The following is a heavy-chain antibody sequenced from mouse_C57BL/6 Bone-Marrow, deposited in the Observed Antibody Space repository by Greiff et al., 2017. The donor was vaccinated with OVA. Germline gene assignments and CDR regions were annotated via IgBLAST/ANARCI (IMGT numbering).Heavy chain of an antibody. CDR2: SRNKANDYTT. CDR3: ARDARGSNYVDYYAMDY. D-gene: IGHD2-5*01. CDR1: GFTFSDFY. J-gene: IGHJ4*01. Sequence: EVQRVESGGGLVQSGRSLRLSCATSGFTFSDFYMEWVRQAPGKGLEWIAASRNKANDYTTEYSASVKGRFIVSRDTSQSILYLQMNALRAEDTAIYYCARDARGSNYVDYYAMDYWGQGTSVTVSS. V-gene: IGHV7-1*01.